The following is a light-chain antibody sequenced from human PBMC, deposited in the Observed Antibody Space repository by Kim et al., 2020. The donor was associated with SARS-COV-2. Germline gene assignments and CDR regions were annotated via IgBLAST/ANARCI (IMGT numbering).Light chain of an antibody. CDR2: DAS. J-gene: IGKJ5*01. CDR3: QQYDNLPVT. V-gene: IGKV1-33*01. Sequence: DIQMTPSPSSLSASVGDRVTITCQASQHISIYLNWYQQKPGKAPKLLIYDASNLETGVPSRFSGSGSGTDFTFTISSLQPEDIATYYCQQYDNLPVTFGQGTRLEIK. CDR1: QHISIY.